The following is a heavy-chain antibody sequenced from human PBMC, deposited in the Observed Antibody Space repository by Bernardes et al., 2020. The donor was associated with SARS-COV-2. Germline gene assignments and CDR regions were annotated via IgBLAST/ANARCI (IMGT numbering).Heavy chain of an antibody. CDR3: AKAPCITIFGVVIVCWFDP. CDR1: GFTFSSYA. D-gene: IGHD3-3*01. CDR2: ISGSGGST. J-gene: IGHJ5*02. V-gene: IGHV3-23*01. Sequence: GGSLRLSCAASGFTFSSYAMSWVRQAPGKGLEWVSAISGSGGSTYYADSVKGRFTISRDNSKNTLYLQMNSLRAEDTAVYYCAKAPCITIFGVVIVCWFDPWGQGTLVTVSS.